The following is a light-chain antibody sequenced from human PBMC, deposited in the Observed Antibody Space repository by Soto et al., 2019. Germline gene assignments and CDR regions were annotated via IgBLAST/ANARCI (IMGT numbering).Light chain of an antibody. J-gene: IGLJ2*01. Sequence: QSALTQPPAVSGSPGQSVTISCTGTSSDVGSYNRVSWYQQPPGTAPKLMIYEVNNRPSGVPDRFSGSKSGNTASLTISGLPAEDEADYYCSSYTTSSTVVFGGGTQLTVL. CDR3: SSYTTSSTVV. CDR1: SSDVGSYNR. V-gene: IGLV2-18*02. CDR2: EVN.